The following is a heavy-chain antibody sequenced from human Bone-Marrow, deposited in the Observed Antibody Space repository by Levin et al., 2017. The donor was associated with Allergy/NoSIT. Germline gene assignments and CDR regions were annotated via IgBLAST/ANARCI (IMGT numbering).Heavy chain of an antibody. CDR1: GFTFSSYS. Sequence: AASVKVSCAASGFTFSSYSMNWVRQAPGKGLEWVSYISIAGDALYYADSVKGRFTISRDYAKNSLYLQLNSLRDEDTAVYYCARGAELDYWGRGTLVTVSS. CDR3: ARGAELDY. J-gene: IGHJ4*02. CDR2: ISIAGDAL. V-gene: IGHV3-48*02.